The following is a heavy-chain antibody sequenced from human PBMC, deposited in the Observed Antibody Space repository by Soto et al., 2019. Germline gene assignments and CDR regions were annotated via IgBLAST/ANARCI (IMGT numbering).Heavy chain of an antibody. Sequence: SLRLSCAASGFTFSSYGMHWVRQAPGKGLEWVAVISYDGSNKYYADSVKGRFTISRDNSKNTLYLQMNSLRAEDTAVYYCAKVLRRNYYDSSLFDAWGQGTLVTVSS. J-gene: IGHJ5*02. V-gene: IGHV3-30*18. CDR3: AKVLRRNYYDSSLFDA. D-gene: IGHD3-22*01. CDR2: ISYDGSNK. CDR1: GFTFSSYG.